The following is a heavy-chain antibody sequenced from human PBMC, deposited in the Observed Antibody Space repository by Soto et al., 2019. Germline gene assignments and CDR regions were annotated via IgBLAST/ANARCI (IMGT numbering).Heavy chain of an antibody. CDR2: ITWNSSTI. D-gene: IGHD5-12*01. J-gene: IGHJ4*01. Sequence: GGSLRLSCAASGFTFDDYAMHWVRQAPGKGLEWVSYITWNSSTIYYADSVKGRFTISRDNAKNSLYLQMNSLRDDDTAMYYCARGGTIAVTTIGDYWGQGTLVTVSS. V-gene: IGHV3-48*02. CDR1: GFTFDDYA. CDR3: ARGGTIAVTTIGDY.